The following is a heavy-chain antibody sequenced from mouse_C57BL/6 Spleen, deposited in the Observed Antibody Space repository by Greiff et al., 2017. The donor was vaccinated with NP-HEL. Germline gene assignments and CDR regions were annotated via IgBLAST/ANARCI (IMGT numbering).Heavy chain of an antibody. V-gene: IGHV1-52*01. J-gene: IGHJ2*01. CDR1: GYTFTSYW. CDR2: IDPSDSET. CDR3: ARYRDLLYPDY. D-gene: IGHD2-1*01. Sequence: VQLQQPGAELVRPGSSVKLSCKASGYTFTSYWMHWVKQRPRQGLEWIGNIDPSDSETHYNQKFKDKATLTVDKSSSTAYMQLSSLTSEDSAVYYCARYRDLLYPDYWGQGTTLTVSS.